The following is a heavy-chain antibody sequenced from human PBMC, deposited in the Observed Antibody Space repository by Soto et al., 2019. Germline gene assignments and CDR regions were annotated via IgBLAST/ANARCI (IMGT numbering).Heavy chain of an antibody. D-gene: IGHD4-17*01. CDR2: ISSSSSTI. CDR1: GFTFSSYS. J-gene: IGHJ4*02. Sequence: ESGGGLVQPGGSLRLSCAASGFTFSSYSMNWVRQAPGKGLEWVSYISSSSSTIYYADSVKGRFSISRDNAKNSLYLQMNSLRDEDTAVYYCARDWEDGDYVYFDYWGQGTLVTVSS. V-gene: IGHV3-48*02. CDR3: ARDWEDGDYVYFDY.